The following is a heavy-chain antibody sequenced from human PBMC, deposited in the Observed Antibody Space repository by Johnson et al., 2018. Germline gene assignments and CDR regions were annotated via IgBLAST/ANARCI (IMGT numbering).Heavy chain of an antibody. CDR1: GESITSSNW. CDR3: ATSYGWGRDYSVRYFQH. J-gene: IGHJ1*01. V-gene: IGHV4-4*02. Sequence: VQLVESGPGLVKPSGTLSLTCAVSGESITSSNWWSWVRQPPGKGLEWIGEVHHTGSTNYNPSLKSRVTISVDRSQNQFSLKLSYVTAADTAVYYWATSYGWGRDYSVRYFQHWGRGTLVTVSS. D-gene: IGHD3-10*01. CDR2: VHHTGST.